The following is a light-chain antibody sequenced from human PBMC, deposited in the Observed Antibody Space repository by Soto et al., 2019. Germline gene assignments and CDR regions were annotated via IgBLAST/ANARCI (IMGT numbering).Light chain of an antibody. CDR3: QQYYTTPVT. Sequence: DIVMTQSPDSLAVSLGERATINCKSSQTVLYTSNYLAWYQQKPGQPPKLLIYWASTRESGVPDRFSGSGSGKDFTLTISSLQAEDVAVYYCQQYYTTPVTFGQGTNVEIK. CDR2: WAS. J-gene: IGKJ1*01. V-gene: IGKV4-1*01. CDR1: QTVLYTSNY.